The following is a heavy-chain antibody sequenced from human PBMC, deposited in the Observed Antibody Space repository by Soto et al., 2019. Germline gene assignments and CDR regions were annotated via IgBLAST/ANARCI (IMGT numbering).Heavy chain of an antibody. CDR3: ASGVDQLRTSDAFDI. D-gene: IGHD2-2*01. CDR1: GGSISSGGYY. Sequence: QVQLQESGPGLVKPSQTLSLTCTVSGGSISSGGYYWSWIRQHPGKGLEWIGYIYYSGSTYYNPSLKSRVTISVDTSKTQVSRKLSSVTAADTAVYYCASGVDQLRTSDAFDIWGQGTMVTVSS. V-gene: IGHV4-31*03. CDR2: IYYSGST. J-gene: IGHJ3*02.